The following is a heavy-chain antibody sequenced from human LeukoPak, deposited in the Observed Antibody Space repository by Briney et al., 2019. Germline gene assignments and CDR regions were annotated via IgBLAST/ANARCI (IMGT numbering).Heavy chain of an antibody. D-gene: IGHD1-26*01. CDR2: VDPEDGET. J-gene: IGHJ4*02. CDR3: ATVVGATPDY. Sequence: MGRVDPEDGETIYAEKFQGRVTITADTSTDTAYMELSSLRSEDTAVYYCATVVGATPDYWGQGTLVTVSS. V-gene: IGHV1-69-2*01.